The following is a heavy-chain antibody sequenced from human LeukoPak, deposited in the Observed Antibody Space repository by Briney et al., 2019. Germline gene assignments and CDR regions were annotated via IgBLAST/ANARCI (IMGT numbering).Heavy chain of an antibody. V-gene: IGHV3-66*02. CDR3: ARDSTWAEYAFDI. CDR1: GFTVSSNY. CDR2: IYSGGST. J-gene: IGHJ3*02. Sequence: GGSLRPSCAASGFTVSSNYMSWVRQAPGKGLEWVSVIYSGGSTYYADSVKGRFTISRDNSKNTLYLQMNSLRAEDTAVYYCARDSTWAEYAFDIWGQGTMVTVSS. D-gene: IGHD2/OR15-2a*01.